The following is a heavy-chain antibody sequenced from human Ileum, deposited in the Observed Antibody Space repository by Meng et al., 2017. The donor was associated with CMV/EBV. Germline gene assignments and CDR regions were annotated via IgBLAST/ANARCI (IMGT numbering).Heavy chain of an antibody. CDR3: ERGGSYYGYLDY. CDR2: SYTGGST. V-gene: IGHV3-66*02. CDR1: GLTVGNDC. J-gene: IGHJ4*02. D-gene: IGHD1-26*01. Sequence: CEGYGLTVGNDCMNWVRKDPGKGLECDAVSYTGGSTECAEAGKNRFTISRDKSKNTLYLQMNSLRPEDTAVYYCERGGSYYGYLDYWGQGTLVTVSS.